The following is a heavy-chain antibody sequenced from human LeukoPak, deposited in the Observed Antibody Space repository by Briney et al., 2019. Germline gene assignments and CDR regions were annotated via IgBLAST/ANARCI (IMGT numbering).Heavy chain of an antibody. CDR2: INPSGGST. CDR3: ARRCCSSTSSLTAFDI. D-gene: IGHD2-2*01. Sequence: ASVKVSCKASGYTFTSYYMHWVRRAPGQGLEWMGIINPSGGSTSYAQKFQGRVTMTRDTSTSTVYMELSSLRSEDTAVYYCARRCCSSTSSLTAFDIWGQGTMVTVSS. V-gene: IGHV1-46*01. CDR1: GYTFTSYY. J-gene: IGHJ3*02.